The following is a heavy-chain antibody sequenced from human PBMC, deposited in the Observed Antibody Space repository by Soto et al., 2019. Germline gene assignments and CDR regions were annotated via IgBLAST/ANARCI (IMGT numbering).Heavy chain of an antibody. Sequence: EVQLLESGGTLAQPGRSLRLSCAASGFAFSNYAMSWVRQAPGKGLEWVSAISNSGGNTYYADSVRGRFTISRDNSKYTLYLQMNSLREEDTAVYFCERRLDYDILTGTIDYWGQGTLVTVSS. CDR3: ERRLDYDILTGTIDY. V-gene: IGHV3-23*01. CDR2: ISNSGGNT. D-gene: IGHD3-9*01. CDR1: GFAFSNYA. J-gene: IGHJ4*02.